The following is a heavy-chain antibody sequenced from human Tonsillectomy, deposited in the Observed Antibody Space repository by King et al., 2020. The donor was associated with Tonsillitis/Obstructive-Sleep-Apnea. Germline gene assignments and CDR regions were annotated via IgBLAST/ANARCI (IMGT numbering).Heavy chain of an antibody. CDR1: GYSFTSYW. CDR2: IYPGDSDT. D-gene: IGHD2-2*01. J-gene: IGHJ6*03. CDR3: ARLTPIVVVPAAIPYYYYYYMDV. V-gene: IGHV5-51*01. Sequence: QLVQSGAEVKKPGASLKISCQGSGYSFTSYWIGWVRQMPGKGLEWMGIIYPGDSDTRYSPSFQGQVTISADKSISTAYLQWSSLKASDTAMYYCARLTPIVVVPAAIPYYYYYYMDVWGKGTTVTVSS.